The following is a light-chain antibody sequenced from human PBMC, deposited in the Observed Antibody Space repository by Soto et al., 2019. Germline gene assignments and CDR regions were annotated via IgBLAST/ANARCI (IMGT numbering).Light chain of an antibody. CDR2: DAS. CDR3: QQYDSYSKT. J-gene: IGKJ1*01. CDR1: QSIGSW. Sequence: DVQMTQTPSSLSASVGARVLLHCRASQSIGSWLAWYQQKPGKAPKLLIYDASSLESGVPSRFSGSGSGTEVTLTISSLQPDEFATYYCQQYDSYSKTLGQGTRWIS. V-gene: IGKV1-5*01.